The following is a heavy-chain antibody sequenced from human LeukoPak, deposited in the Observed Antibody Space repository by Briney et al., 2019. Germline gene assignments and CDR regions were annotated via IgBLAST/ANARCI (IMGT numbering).Heavy chain of an antibody. CDR2: ISGSGGST. J-gene: IGHJ4*02. CDR1: GFTFSSYA. Sequence: PGGSLRLSCAASGFTFSSYAMSWVRQAPGKGLEWVSAISGSGGSTYYADSVKGRFTISRDNSKDTLYLQMNSLRAEDTAVYYCAKAPVADIVVVPAAIHFDYWGQGTLVTVSS. CDR3: AKAPVADIVVVPAAIHFDY. D-gene: IGHD2-2*01. V-gene: IGHV3-23*01.